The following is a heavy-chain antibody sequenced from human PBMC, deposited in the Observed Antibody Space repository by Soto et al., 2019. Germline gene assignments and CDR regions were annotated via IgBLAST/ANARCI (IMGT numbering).Heavy chain of an antibody. CDR1: GGTLSTFS. CDR2: FSPILGTA. Sequence: QVQLVQSGAEVKKPGSSVKVACKASGGTLSTFSVSWVRQAPGQGLEWMGRFSPILGTAVYAQKFQGRVTITADKSTNTVYMDLGRLISEDTSVYYCATNRGFTGNWGDTYDIWGQGTMVAVSS. D-gene: IGHD7-27*01. CDR3: ATNRGFTGNWGDTYDI. J-gene: IGHJ3*02. V-gene: IGHV1-69*08.